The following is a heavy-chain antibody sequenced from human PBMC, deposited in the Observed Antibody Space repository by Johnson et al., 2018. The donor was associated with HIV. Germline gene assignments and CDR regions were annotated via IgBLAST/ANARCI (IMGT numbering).Heavy chain of an antibody. Sequence: EVQLVESGGSVVRPGGSLRLSCAASGFTFSSYGLSWVRQAPGKGLEWVSGINWNGGSTSYADSVKGRFTISRDNAKTSLYLQVNSLGAEDTALYYCAREVSLRVGATLPPSYAFDIWGQGTLVSVSS. CDR1: GFTFSSYG. CDR3: AREVSLRVGATLPPSYAFDI. V-gene: IGHV3-20*04. D-gene: IGHD1-26*01. CDR2: INWNGGST. J-gene: IGHJ3*02.